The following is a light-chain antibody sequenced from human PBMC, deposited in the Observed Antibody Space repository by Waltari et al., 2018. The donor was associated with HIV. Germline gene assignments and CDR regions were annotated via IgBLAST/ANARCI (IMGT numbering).Light chain of an antibody. J-gene: IGKJ3*01. CDR3: QQYFKYPFT. Sequence: AIRMTQSPSSISASKGDKVAITCRASQAIDSSLAWYQQKPGGAPKLLIYGVSTLESGVASRFSGSGFGTQFTLTIGCLQPEDFATYYCQQYFKYPFTFGPGTKV. CDR1: QAIDSS. CDR2: GVS. V-gene: IGKV1-8*01.